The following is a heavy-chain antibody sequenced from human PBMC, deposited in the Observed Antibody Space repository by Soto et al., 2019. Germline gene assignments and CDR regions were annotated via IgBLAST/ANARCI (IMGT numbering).Heavy chain of an antibody. V-gene: IGHV3-30-3*01. CDR1: GFTFSSYA. Sequence: QVQLVESGGGVVQPGRSLRLSCAASGFTFSSYAMHWVRQAPGKGLEWVAVISYDGSNKYYADSVKGRFTISRDKSKNTLYLQMNSLRAEDTAVYYCARDGIVVVISYYFDYWGQGTLVTVSS. CDR2: ISYDGSNK. CDR3: ARDGIVVVISYYFDY. D-gene: IGHD3-22*01. J-gene: IGHJ4*02.